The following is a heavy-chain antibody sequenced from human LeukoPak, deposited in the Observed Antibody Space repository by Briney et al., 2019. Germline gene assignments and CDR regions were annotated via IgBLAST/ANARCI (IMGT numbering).Heavy chain of an antibody. CDR3: ARGVSVDCSSTSCYDDGASVDWFDP. Sequence: SETLSLTCIVSGGSISSSIYYWGWIRQPPGKGLEWIGYIYYSGSTNYNPSLKSRVTISVDTSKNQFSLKLSSVTAADTAVYYCARGVSVDCSSTSCYDDGASVDWFDPWGQGTLVTVSS. CDR2: IYYSGST. V-gene: IGHV4-61*05. J-gene: IGHJ5*02. CDR1: GGSISSSIYY. D-gene: IGHD2-2*01.